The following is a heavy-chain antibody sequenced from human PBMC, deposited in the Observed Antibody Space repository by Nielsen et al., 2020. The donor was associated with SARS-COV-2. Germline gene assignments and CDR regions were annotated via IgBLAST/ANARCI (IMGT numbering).Heavy chain of an antibody. CDR3: ARVKEQWLVQSYYFDS. V-gene: IGHV4-34*01. J-gene: IGHJ4*02. D-gene: IGHD6-19*01. CDR2: INHSGST. Sequence: SETLSLTCAVYGGSFSGYYWSWIRQPPGKGLEWIGEINHSGSTNYNPSLKNRVTISVDTSKNQFSLKLSSVTAADTAVYYCARVKEQWLVQSYYFDSWGQGTLVTVSS. CDR1: GGSFSGYY.